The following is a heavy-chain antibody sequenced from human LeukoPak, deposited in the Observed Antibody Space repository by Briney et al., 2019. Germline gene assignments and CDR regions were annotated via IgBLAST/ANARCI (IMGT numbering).Heavy chain of an antibody. V-gene: IGHV3-64*01. D-gene: IGHD5-24*01. Sequence: GGSLRLSSAGSGFTFSSYAMHWVRQAPGKGLEYVSAISSNGGSTYYANSVKGRFTISRDNSKNTLYLQMGSLRAEDMAVYYCARASGDGYKDYWGQGTLVTVSS. CDR2: ISSNGGST. CDR3: ARASGDGYKDY. CDR1: GFTFSSYA. J-gene: IGHJ4*02.